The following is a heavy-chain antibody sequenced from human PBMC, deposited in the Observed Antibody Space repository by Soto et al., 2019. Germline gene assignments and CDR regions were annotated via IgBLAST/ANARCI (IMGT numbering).Heavy chain of an antibody. CDR1: GYTFTNYY. J-gene: IGHJ4*02. CDR2: MNPRSGGT. Sequence: ASVKVSCKASGYTFTNYYMHWVRQAPGQGLEWMGWMNPRSGGTKYAQAFQDRVTMTRDASISTAYMEVTSLRPGDTAVYYCARAHVRLQLGSSDYWGQGTLVTVSS. V-gene: IGHV1-2*02. D-gene: IGHD6-25*01. CDR3: ARAHVRLQLGSSDY.